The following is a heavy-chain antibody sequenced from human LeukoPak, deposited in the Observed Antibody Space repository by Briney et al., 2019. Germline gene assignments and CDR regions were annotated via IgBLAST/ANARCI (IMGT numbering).Heavy chain of an antibody. D-gene: IGHD6-13*01. J-gene: IGHJ4*02. Sequence: SETLSLTCTVSGGSISSYYWSLIRQPPRKGLEWIGYIYYSGSTNYNPSLKSRVTISVDTSKNQFSLKLSSVTAADTAVYYCARRRRGSPYFDYWGQGTLVTVSS. CDR3: ARRRRGSPYFDY. CDR2: IYYSGST. CDR1: GGSISSYY. V-gene: IGHV4-59*08.